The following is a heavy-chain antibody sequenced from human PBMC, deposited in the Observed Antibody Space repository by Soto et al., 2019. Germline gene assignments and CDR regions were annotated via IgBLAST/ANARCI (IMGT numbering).Heavy chain of an antibody. J-gene: IGHJ4*02. V-gene: IGHV3-30-3*01. CDR2: ISYDGSNK. CDR1: GFTFSTYS. Sequence: QVQLVESGGGVVPPGRSLRLSCAASGFTFSTYSMYWVRQAPGKGLEWVAVISYDGSNKYEADSMKDRFTISRDNSKNTLYLQMNSLRAEDTAVYYCARQYYDFWTGYPGAFFDYWGQGTLVTVSS. D-gene: IGHD3-3*01. CDR3: ARQYYDFWTGYPGAFFDY.